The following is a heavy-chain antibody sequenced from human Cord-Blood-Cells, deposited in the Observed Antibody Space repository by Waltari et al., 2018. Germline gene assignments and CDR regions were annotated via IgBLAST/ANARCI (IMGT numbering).Heavy chain of an antibody. CDR1: GYTFTSYA. D-gene: IGHD7-27*01. CDR2: INAGNGNT. Sequence: QVQLVQSGAEVKKPGASVKVSCKASGYTFTSYAMHWVRQAPGQRLEWMGWINAGNGNTKYSQKFQGRVTITRDTSASTAYMELSSLRSDDTAVYYCARDSLFYAITGDLLFDYWGQGTLVTVSS. J-gene: IGHJ4*02. V-gene: IGHV1-3*01. CDR3: ARDSLFYAITGDLLFDY.